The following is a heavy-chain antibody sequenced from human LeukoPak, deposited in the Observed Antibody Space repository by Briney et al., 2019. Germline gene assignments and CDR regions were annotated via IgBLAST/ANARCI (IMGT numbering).Heavy chain of an antibody. Sequence: PGGSLRLSCAASGFTFSTYGIHWARQAPGKGLEWVAFIRYDGSKTHYADSVKGRITISRDNSKNTLYLQMKSLRAEDTAVYYCARDITMVRGPDFSDYYYGMDVWGQGTTVSVSS. CDR2: IRYDGSKT. CDR1: GFTFSTYG. V-gene: IGHV3-30*02. J-gene: IGHJ6*02. D-gene: IGHD3-10*01. CDR3: ARDITMVRGPDFSDYYYGMDV.